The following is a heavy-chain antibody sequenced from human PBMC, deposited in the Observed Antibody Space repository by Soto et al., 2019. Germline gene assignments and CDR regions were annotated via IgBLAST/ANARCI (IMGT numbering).Heavy chain of an antibody. CDR1: EFSISPYW. Sequence: PGGALRLSCVASEFSISPYWMSWVRQAPGKGLEWVANIKEDGSAARYVDSARDRFLISRDNTKNSLYLQMTNLRAEDTAIYYCVSDGDFFSCSDCFRHFKHRSRGTRVTGSS. CDR3: VSDGDFFSCSDCFRHFKH. V-gene: IGHV3-7*03. J-gene: IGHJ1*01. D-gene: IGHD5-12*01. CDR2: IKEDGSAA.